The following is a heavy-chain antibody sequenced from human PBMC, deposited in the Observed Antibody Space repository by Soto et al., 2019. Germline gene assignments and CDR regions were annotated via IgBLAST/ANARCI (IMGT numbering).Heavy chain of an antibody. Sequence: QVQLQESGPGLVKPSQTLSLTCTVSGGSISSGGYYWSWIRQHPGKGLEWIGYIYYSGSTYYNPTLKRRVTIAVDTSKNQFSLKLSSVTAADTAVYYCARSSGSYPREGVIDYWGQGTLVTVSS. CDR3: ARSSGSYPREGVIDY. D-gene: IGHD1-26*01. V-gene: IGHV4-31*03. CDR1: GGSISSGGYY. J-gene: IGHJ4*02. CDR2: IYYSGST.